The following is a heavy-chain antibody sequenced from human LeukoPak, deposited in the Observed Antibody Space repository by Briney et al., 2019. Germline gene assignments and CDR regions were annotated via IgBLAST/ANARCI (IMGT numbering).Heavy chain of an antibody. Sequence: SETLSFTCGASGGSVSSTDRRTWGRQPPGKGLEWIGEVHLDGRTNYNPSLKSRLTMSVDLSENHVSLKLTSVTAADTAVYYCAREGGFYRPPESSGQGTLVTVSS. J-gene: IGHJ5*02. CDR2: VHLDGRT. D-gene: IGHD3-3*01. CDR1: GGSVSSTDR. CDR3: AREGGFYRPPES. V-gene: IGHV4-4*02.